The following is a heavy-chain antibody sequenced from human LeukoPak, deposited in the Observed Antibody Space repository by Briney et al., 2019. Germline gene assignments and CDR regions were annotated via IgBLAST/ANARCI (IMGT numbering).Heavy chain of an antibody. D-gene: IGHD3-10*01. Sequence: PGGSLRLSCAASGFTFTPAWMTWVRQAPGKGLEWVGRIKSKADGETTDYAAPVKGRFFMSRDDSKATLFLLMNYLETEDTAVYYCTTDRGLTIIRGVFVSWGQGTLVTVSS. CDR2: IKSKADGETT. J-gene: IGHJ4*02. V-gene: IGHV3-15*01. CDR3: TTDRGLTIIRGVFVS. CDR1: GFTFTPAW.